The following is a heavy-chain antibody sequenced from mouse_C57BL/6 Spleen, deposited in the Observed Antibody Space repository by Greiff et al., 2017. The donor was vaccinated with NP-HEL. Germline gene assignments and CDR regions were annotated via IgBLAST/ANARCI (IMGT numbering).Heavy chain of an antibody. V-gene: IGHV2-3*01. Sequence: VKVVESGPGLVAPSQSLSITCTVSGFSLTSYGVSWVRQPPGKGLEWLGVIWGDGSTNYHSALISRLSISKDNSKSQVFLKLNSLQTDDTATYYCAKQWLRRAYWYFDVWGTGTTVTVSS. CDR3: AKQWLRRAYWYFDV. CDR1: GFSLTSYG. J-gene: IGHJ1*03. D-gene: IGHD2-2*01. CDR2: IWGDGST.